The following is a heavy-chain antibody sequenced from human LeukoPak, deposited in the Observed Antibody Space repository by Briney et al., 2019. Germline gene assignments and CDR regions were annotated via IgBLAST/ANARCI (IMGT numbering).Heavy chain of an antibody. CDR2: MNPNSGNT. J-gene: IGHJ5*02. CDR3: ARAAVATRRGSWFDP. CDR1: GYIFTSFD. V-gene: IGHV1-8*02. Sequence: ASVKVSCKASGYIFTSFDINWVRQATGQGLEWMGWMNPNSGNTGYAQKFQGRVTMTRNTSISTAYMELSSLRSEDTAVYYCARAAVATRRGSWFDPWGQGTLVTVSS. D-gene: IGHD5-12*01.